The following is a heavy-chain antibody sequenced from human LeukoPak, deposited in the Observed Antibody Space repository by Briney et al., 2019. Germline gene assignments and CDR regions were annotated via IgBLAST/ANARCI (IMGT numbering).Heavy chain of an antibody. CDR3: ARETYGDYEVGMDV. CDR2: IYYSGST. D-gene: IGHD4-17*01. CDR1: GGSISSYY. Sequence: PSDTLSLTCTVSGGSISSYYWRWIRQPPGKGLEWIGYIYYSGSTNYNPSLKSRVTISVDTSKNQFSLKLSSVTAADTAVYYCARETYGDYEVGMDVWGKGTTVTVSS. J-gene: IGHJ6*04. V-gene: IGHV4-59*01.